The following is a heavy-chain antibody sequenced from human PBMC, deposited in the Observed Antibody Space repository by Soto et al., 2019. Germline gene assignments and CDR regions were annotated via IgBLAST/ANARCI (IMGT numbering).Heavy chain of an antibody. V-gene: IGHV1-3*01. J-gene: IGHJ4*02. CDR2: INAGNGNT. CDR1: GYTFTSYA. Sequence: QVQLVQSGAEVKKPGASVKVSCKASGYTFTSYAMQWVRQAPGQRLEWMGWINAGNGNTKYSQKFQGRVTITRDTTSSTAYMEQSSLRSEDTAVEYYASEPGYSYCYNWGQGTLVTVSS. D-gene: IGHD5-18*01. CDR3: ASEPGYSYCYN.